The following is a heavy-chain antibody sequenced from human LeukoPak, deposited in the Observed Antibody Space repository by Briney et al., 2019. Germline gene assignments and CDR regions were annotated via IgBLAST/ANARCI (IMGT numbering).Heavy chain of an antibody. Sequence: SETLSLTCTVSGDSISSSNCYWGWIRQPPGKGLEWIGSIYFSGGTYYNASLKSRVTISVDTFRNQFSLKLTSVTAADTAIYYCAKSDYYGASDYWGQGTLVTVSS. J-gene: IGHJ4*02. CDR3: AKSDYYGASDY. CDR2: IYFSGGT. D-gene: IGHD3-10*01. CDR1: GDSISSSNCY. V-gene: IGHV4-39*07.